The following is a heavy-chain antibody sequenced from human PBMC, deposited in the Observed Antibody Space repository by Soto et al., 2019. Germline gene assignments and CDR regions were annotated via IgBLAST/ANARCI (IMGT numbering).Heavy chain of an antibody. CDR1: GYTLTELS. V-gene: IGHV1-24*01. CDR2: FDPEDGET. CDR3: ATDLYAVARDSSGYYKDV. J-gene: IGHJ6*02. D-gene: IGHD3-22*01. Sequence: ASVKVSCKVSGYTLTELSMHWVRQAPGKGLEWMGGFDPEDGETIYAQKFQGRVTMTEDTSTDTAYMELSSLRSEDTAVYYCATDLYAVARDSSGYYKDVWGQGTTVTVSS.